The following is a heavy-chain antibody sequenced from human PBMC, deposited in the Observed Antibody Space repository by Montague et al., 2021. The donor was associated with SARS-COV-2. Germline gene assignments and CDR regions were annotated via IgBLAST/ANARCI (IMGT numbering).Heavy chain of an antibody. CDR3: ARLVETYYYYYGMDV. D-gene: IGHD4-23*01. V-gene: IGHV4-39*01. CDR2: IYYSGST. Sequence: SETLPLTCTVSGGSISNSSYYWGWIRQPPGKGLEWIGSIYYSGSTYYNPSLKSRVTISVDTSKNQFSLKLSSVTAADTAVYYCARLVETYYYYYGMDVWGQGTTVTVSS. CDR1: GGSISNSSYY. J-gene: IGHJ6*02.